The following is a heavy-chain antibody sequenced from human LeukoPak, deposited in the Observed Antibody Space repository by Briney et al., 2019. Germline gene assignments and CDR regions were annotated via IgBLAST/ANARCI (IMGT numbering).Heavy chain of an antibody. CDR3: ARHGYNSGWYVDY. V-gene: IGHV4-39*01. D-gene: IGHD6-19*01. CDR1: DASISSSSYY. Sequence: SGTLSLTCTVSDASISSSSYYWGWIRQPPGKGLEWIGSIYYSGNTYYKPSFKSRVTISVDTSKNQFSLNLSSVTAADTAVYYCARHGYNSGWYVDYWGQGTLVTVSS. CDR2: IYYSGNT. J-gene: IGHJ4*02.